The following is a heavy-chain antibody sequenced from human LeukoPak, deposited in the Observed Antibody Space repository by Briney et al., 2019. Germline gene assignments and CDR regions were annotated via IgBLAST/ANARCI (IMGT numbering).Heavy chain of an antibody. D-gene: IGHD6-6*01. J-gene: IGHJ4*02. CDR1: GGSFGGYY. V-gene: IGHV4-34*01. CDR3: ARRHGSSSYYSSSRPFDY. Sequence: SETLSLTCAVYGGSFGGYYWSWIRQPPGKGLEWIGEINHSGSTNYNPSLKSRVTISVDTSKNQFSLKLSSVTAADTAVYYCARRHGSSSYYSSSRPFDYWGQGTLVTVSS. CDR2: INHSGST.